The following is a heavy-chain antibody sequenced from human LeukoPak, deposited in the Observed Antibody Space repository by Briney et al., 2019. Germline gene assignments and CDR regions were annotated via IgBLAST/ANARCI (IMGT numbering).Heavy chain of an antibody. Sequence: GGSLRLSCAASGFTFSSHGMNWVRQAPGKGLEWVSGIRGDGVTTYYADSVKGRFTISRDNSKNTLYLQMNSLRAEDTAVYYCARADYDYVWGSYRPIDYWGQGTLVTVSS. D-gene: IGHD3-16*02. CDR1: GFTFSSHG. V-gene: IGHV3-23*01. CDR2: IRGDGVTT. CDR3: ARADYDYVWGSYRPIDY. J-gene: IGHJ4*02.